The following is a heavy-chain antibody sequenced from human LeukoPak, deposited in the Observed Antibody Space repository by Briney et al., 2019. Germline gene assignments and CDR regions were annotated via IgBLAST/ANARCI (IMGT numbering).Heavy chain of an antibody. Sequence: WGSLRLSCAASGFTFSRYAMSWVRQAPGKRLEWVSAISGSGGSTYYADSVKGRFTISRDNSKNTLYLQMNSLRAEDTAVYYCAKTRRVGAQGDYWGQGTLVTVSS. V-gene: IGHV3-23*01. J-gene: IGHJ4*02. CDR3: AKTRRVGAQGDY. CDR1: GFTFSRYA. D-gene: IGHD1-26*01. CDR2: ISGSGGST.